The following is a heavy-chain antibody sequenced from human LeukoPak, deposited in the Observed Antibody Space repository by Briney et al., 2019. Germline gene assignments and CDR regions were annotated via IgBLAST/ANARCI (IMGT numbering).Heavy chain of an antibody. CDR2: ISSSSSYI. CDR1: GFTFSSYS. V-gene: IGHV3-21*01. CDR3: ARRVRNTGWYIFDF. J-gene: IGHJ4*02. Sequence: PGGSLRLSCAASGFTFSSYSMNWVRQAPGKGLEWVSSISSSSSYIYYADSVKGRFTISRDNAKNSLYLQMNSLRVEDTAVYYCARRVRNTGWYIFDFWGQGTLVTVSS. D-gene: IGHD6-19*01.